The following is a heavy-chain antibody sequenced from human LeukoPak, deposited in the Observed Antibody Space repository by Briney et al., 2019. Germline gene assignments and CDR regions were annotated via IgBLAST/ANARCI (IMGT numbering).Heavy chain of an antibody. J-gene: IGHJ4*02. CDR3: AREFCTNGVCYKRFDY. CDR2: ISSNGGST. CDR1: GFTFSSYA. D-gene: IGHD2-8*01. V-gene: IGHV3-64*01. Sequence: GGSLRLSCAGSGFTFSSYAMHWVRRAPGKGLEYVSGISSNGGSTYHANSVKGRFSISRDNSKNTLYLQMGSLRPEDMAVYYCAREFCTNGVCYKRFDYWGQGTLVTVSS.